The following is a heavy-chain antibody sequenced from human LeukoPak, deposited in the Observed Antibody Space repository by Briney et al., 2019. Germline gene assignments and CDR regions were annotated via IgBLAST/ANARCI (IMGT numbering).Heavy chain of an antibody. CDR3: ARGAALPPFGVAAPIDY. Sequence: ASVKVSCKASGYTFTSYYMHWVGQAPGQGLEWMGIINPSGGSTSYAQKFQGRVTMTRDTSTSTVYMELSSLRSEDTAVYYCARGAALPPFGVAAPIDYWGQGTLVTVSS. CDR1: GYTFTSYY. CDR2: INPSGGST. V-gene: IGHV1-46*01. D-gene: IGHD3-3*01. J-gene: IGHJ4*02.